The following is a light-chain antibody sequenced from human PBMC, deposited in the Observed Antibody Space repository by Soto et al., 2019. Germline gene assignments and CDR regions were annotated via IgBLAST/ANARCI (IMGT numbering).Light chain of an antibody. CDR3: QHYNTYPVT. CDR2: AAS. CDR1: QAINNY. V-gene: IGKV1-16*02. Sequence: DIQMTQSPSSLSASVGDRVTITCRASQAINNYVAWFQQKPGKAPKSLIYAASRLRSGVPSKFSGSGFGTDFTLTISDLQPDDSATYYCQHYNTYPVTFGQGTRLEI. J-gene: IGKJ5*01.